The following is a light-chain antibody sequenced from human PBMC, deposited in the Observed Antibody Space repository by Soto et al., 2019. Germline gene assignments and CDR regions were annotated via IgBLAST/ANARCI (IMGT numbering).Light chain of an antibody. CDR3: QQYDRSQGT. J-gene: IGKJ5*01. V-gene: IGKV3-20*01. Sequence: NVFTLSPCTLALSTGERASLSCRASQSISSSFLAWYQQKPGQAPRLLIYGASSRATGIPDTFSGSGSGTDFTLTISRLEPEDFAVYYCQQYDRSQGTFGQGTRLEIK. CDR1: QSISSSF. CDR2: GAS.